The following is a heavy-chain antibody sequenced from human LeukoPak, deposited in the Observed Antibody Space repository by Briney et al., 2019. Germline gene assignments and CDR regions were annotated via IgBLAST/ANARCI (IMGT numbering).Heavy chain of an antibody. Sequence: GRSLRLSCAASGLTFSSYAMHWVRQAPGKGLEWVAVISYDGSNKYYADSVKGRFTISRDNSKSTLYLQMNSLRAEDTAVYYCAREGLRSRGVYYYDSSGYEANWFDPWGQGTLVTVSS. J-gene: IGHJ5*02. CDR2: ISYDGSNK. V-gene: IGHV3-30-3*01. CDR1: GLTFSSYA. D-gene: IGHD3-22*01. CDR3: AREGLRSRGVYYYDSSGYEANWFDP.